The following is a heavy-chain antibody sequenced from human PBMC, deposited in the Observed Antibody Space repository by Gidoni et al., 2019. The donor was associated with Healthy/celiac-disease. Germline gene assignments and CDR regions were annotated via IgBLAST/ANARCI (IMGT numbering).Heavy chain of an antibody. CDR1: GFTFSSYA. Sequence: EVQLLESGGGLVQPGGSLRLSCAASGFTFSSYAMSWVRQAPGKGLEWVSAISGSGGSTYYADSVKGRFTISRDNSKNTLYLKMNSLRAEDTAVYYCAKLYSSSWYVGYWGQGTLVTVSS. J-gene: IGHJ4*02. D-gene: IGHD6-13*01. CDR2: ISGSGGST. V-gene: IGHV3-23*01. CDR3: AKLYSSSWYVGY.